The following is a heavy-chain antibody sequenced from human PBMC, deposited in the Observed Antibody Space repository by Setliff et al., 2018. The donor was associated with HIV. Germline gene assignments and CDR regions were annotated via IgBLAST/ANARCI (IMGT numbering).Heavy chain of an antibody. J-gene: IGHJ4*02. Sequence: GGSLRLSCAASGFTFSGSAMHWVRQASGKGLEWVGRIRSKANSYATAYAASVKGRFTISRDDSKNTACLQMNSLRADDTAVYYCTKDTSPRPPDFDSWGQGTLVTVSS. CDR1: GFTFSGSA. D-gene: IGHD3-16*01. V-gene: IGHV3-73*01. CDR2: IRSKANSYAT. CDR3: TKDTSPRPPDFDS.